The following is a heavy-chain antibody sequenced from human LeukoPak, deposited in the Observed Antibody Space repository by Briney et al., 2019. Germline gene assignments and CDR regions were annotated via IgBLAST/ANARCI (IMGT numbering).Heavy chain of an antibody. Sequence: PSETLSLTCTVSGGSISSSSYYWGWIRQPPGKGLEWIGRIYYSGSTNYNPSLESRVTMSVDTSKNQFSLRLSSVTAADTAVYYCARGPAAGTGCFDPWGQGTLVTVSS. CDR2: IYYSGST. CDR3: ARGPAAGTGCFDP. D-gene: IGHD6-13*01. V-gene: IGHV4-39*07. J-gene: IGHJ5*02. CDR1: GGSISSSSYY.